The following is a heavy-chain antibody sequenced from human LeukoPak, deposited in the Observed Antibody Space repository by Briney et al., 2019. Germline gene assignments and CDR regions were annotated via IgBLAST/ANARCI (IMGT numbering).Heavy chain of an antibody. J-gene: IGHJ5*02. V-gene: IGHV4-34*01. D-gene: IGHD3-10*01. CDR2: INHSGST. Sequence: QTSETLSLTCAVYGGSFSGYYWSWIRQPPGKGLEWIGEINHSGSTNYNPSLKSRVTISVDTSKNQFSLKLSSVTAADTAVYYCARGIGRGLLWFRGGEGNWFDPWGQGTLVTVSS. CDR3: ARGIGRGLLWFRGGEGNWFDP. CDR1: GGSFSGYY.